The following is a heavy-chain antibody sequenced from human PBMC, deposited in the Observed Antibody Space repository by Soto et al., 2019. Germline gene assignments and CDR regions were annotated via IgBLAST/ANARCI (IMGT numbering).Heavy chain of an antibody. D-gene: IGHD3-10*01. CDR1: GGSISSSSYY. CDR2: IYYSGST. J-gene: IGHJ6*02. V-gene: IGHV4-39*01. CDR3: AGQPTAGSYYDLGSYYYYYAMDV. Sequence: SETLSLTCTVSGGSISSSSYYWGWIRQPPGKGLEWNGSIYYSGSTYYNPSLKSRVTISVDTSKNQFSLKLSSVTAADTAVYYCAGQPTAGSYYDLGSYYYYYAMDVWGQGTTVTVSS.